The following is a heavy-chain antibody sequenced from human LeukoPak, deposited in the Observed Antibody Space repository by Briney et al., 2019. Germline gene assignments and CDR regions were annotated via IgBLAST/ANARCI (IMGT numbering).Heavy chain of an antibody. CDR1: GGTFSSYA. CDR3: ARGVDTEASCSY. Sequence: SVKVSCKASGGTFSSYAISWVRQAPGQGLEWMGRIIPIFGTANYAQKFQGRVTITTDESTSTAYMELSSLRSEDTAVYYCARGVDTEASCSYWRRGTLVTVSS. V-gene: IGHV1-69*05. J-gene: IGHJ4*02. CDR2: IIPIFGTA. D-gene: IGHD5-18*01.